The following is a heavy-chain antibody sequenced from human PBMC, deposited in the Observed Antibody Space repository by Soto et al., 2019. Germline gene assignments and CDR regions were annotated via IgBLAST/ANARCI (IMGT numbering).Heavy chain of an antibody. CDR3: ARVVPHAPTH. V-gene: IGHV4-31*03. Sequence: SETLSLTCTVSGDSISSGGYYWSWIRQHPGKGLEWIAHIYYSGSTYYNPSLKSRVTISVDTSKNQFSLKLSSVTAADTAVYYCARVVPHAPTHWGQGTLVTVSS. D-gene: IGHD2-15*01. CDR1: GDSISSGGYY. CDR2: IYYSGST. J-gene: IGHJ4*02.